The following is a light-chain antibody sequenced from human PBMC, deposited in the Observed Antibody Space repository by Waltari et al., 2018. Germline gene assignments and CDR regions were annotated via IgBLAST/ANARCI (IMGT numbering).Light chain of an antibody. CDR2: GAS. Sequence: EIVLTQSPGTLSLSPGERATLSCRASQSVSSSYLAWYQQKPGQAPRILIYGASSRATGIPDRFSGSGSGTGFTLTISRLEPEDFAGYYCQQYGSSPLTFGGGTKVEIK. V-gene: IGKV3-20*01. CDR1: QSVSSSY. CDR3: QQYGSSPLT. J-gene: IGKJ4*01.